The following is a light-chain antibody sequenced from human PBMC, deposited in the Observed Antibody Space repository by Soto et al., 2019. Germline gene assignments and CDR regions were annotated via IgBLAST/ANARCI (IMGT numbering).Light chain of an antibody. Sequence: DIQMTQSPSSLSASVGDRVTITCRASQTISTYLNWYQQKPGKGPKLLIYGASSLQSGVPSRFSGSGSETDFTPTISSLQPEDFGSYFCQQSYSSPLYTFGQGTKLEI. CDR2: GAS. CDR1: QTISTY. J-gene: IGKJ2*01. V-gene: IGKV1-39*01. CDR3: QQSYSSPLYT.